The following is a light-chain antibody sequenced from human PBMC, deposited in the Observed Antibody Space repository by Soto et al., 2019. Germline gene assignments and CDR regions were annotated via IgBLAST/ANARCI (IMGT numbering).Light chain of an antibody. Sequence: EIVMTQSPATLSVSPGERATLSCRASQSVSSNLAWYQQKPGQAPRLLIHGASTRAPGFPARFSGSGSGTEFTLTISRLQSEDFAVYYCQQYDKWPWTFGQGTKVDIK. V-gene: IGKV3-15*01. CDR3: QQYDKWPWT. CDR1: QSVSSN. CDR2: GAS. J-gene: IGKJ1*01.